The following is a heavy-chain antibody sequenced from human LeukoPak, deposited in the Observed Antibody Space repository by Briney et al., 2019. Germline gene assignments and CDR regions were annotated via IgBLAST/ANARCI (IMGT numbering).Heavy chain of an antibody. CDR2: INHSGST. V-gene: IGHV4-34*01. CDR3: ARGEYCSSTSCRKGGWFDP. Sequence: SETLSLTCAVYGGSFSGYYWSWIRQPPGKGLEWIGEINHSGSTNYNPSLKSRVTISVDTSKNQFSLKLSSVTAADTAVYYCARGEYCSSTSCRKGGWFDPWGQGTLVNVSS. J-gene: IGHJ5*02. CDR1: GGSFSGYY. D-gene: IGHD2-2*01.